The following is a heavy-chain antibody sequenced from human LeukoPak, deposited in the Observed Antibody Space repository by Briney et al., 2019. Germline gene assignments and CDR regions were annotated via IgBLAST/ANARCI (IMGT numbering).Heavy chain of an antibody. CDR2: IYDSGIT. V-gene: IGHV4-4*09. D-gene: IGHD2-15*01. Sequence: PSETLSLTCTVSGDSVTSGYGSWIRQPPGKGLEWIAYIYDSGITDYNPSLKSRLTISVDTSNYQFSLNLSSVTAADTAVYYCAGRGHRYSRDWGQGILVTVSS. CDR3: AGRGHRYSRD. J-gene: IGHJ1*01. CDR1: GDSVTSGY.